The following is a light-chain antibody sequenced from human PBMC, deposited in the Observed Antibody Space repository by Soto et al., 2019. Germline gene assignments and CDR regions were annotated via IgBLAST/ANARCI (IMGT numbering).Light chain of an antibody. V-gene: IGKV3-15*01. CDR1: QSVSGN. CDR3: QQYNNWPPIT. CDR2: GAS. Sequence: EIVMTQSPATLSVSPGERATLSCRASQSVSGNLAWYQQKSGQAPRLLIYGASTRATGSPARFSGSGSGTEFTLTISSLQSEDFADYYCQQYNNWPPITFGQGTRLEIK. J-gene: IGKJ5*01.